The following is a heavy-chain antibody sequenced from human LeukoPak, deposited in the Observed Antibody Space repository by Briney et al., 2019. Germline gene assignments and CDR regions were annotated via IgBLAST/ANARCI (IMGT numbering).Heavy chain of an antibody. D-gene: IGHD3-16*01. Sequence: PGGSLRLSCAASGFTFSNFWMSWVRQAPGKGLEWLANIKQDESEKYYADSVKGRFTISRDNAKGSLYLQMSSLRDDDTAVYYCALIMNWSLDLWGRGTLVTVSS. V-gene: IGHV3-7*01. CDR2: IKQDESEK. CDR3: ALIMNWSLDL. CDR1: GFTFSNFW. J-gene: IGHJ2*01.